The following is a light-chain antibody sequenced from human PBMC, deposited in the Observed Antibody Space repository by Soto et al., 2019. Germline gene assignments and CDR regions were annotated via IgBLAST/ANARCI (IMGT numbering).Light chain of an antibody. CDR1: QSVFYSSNNKNY. Sequence: DIVMTQSPDSLAVSLGERATINCKSSQSVFYSSNNKNYLAWYRQKPGQPPKLLIYWAYIRESGVPDRISGSGSGTDFTLTISSLQAEDVAVYYCQQYYSTPPYTFGQGTKLEIK. V-gene: IGKV4-1*01. CDR3: QQYYSTPPYT. J-gene: IGKJ2*01. CDR2: WAY.